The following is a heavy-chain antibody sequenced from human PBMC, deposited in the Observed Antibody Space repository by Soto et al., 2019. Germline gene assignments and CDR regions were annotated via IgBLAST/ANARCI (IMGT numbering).Heavy chain of an antibody. CDR2: ISSSGSAI. V-gene: IGHV3-48*03. J-gene: IGHJ6*02. CDR3: ERDWVLGYCSSTSCASAGGMYV. Sequence: GGSLRLSCAASGFTFSSYEMNWVRQAPGKGLEWVSYISSSGSAIYYADSVKGRFTISRDNAKNSLYLQMNSLRAEDTAVYYCERDWVLGYCSSTSCASAGGMYVWGQGTTVTVSS. CDR1: GFTFSSYE. D-gene: IGHD2-2*01.